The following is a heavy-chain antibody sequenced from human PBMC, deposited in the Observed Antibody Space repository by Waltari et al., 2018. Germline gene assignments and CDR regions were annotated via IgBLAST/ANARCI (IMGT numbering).Heavy chain of an antibody. D-gene: IGHD5-18*01. CDR1: GFTVSRNH. CDR2: IYSAGST. CDR3: ARARDEDTAMVYFDH. Sequence: EVQLVESGGGLVHPGGSLRLSCAAYGFTVSRNHLGWVRQAPGKGLEWVSLIYSAGSTYYADSVRGRFSISRDNSKNTLHLQMNSLRAEDTAMYYCARARDEDTAMVYFDHWGQGTLISVSS. V-gene: IGHV3-66*02. J-gene: IGHJ4*02.